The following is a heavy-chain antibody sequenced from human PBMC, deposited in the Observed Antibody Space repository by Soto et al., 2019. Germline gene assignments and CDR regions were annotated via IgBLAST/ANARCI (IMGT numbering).Heavy chain of an antibody. Sequence: ASVKVSCKASGYTFTGYYMHWVRQAPGQGLEWMGWINPNSGGTNYAQKFQGWVTMTRDTSISTAYMELSRLRSDDTAVYYCAKGFGELLPGDGMAVWRQGTTVTGSS. CDR2: INPNSGGT. J-gene: IGHJ6*01. CDR3: AKGFGELLPGDGMAV. D-gene: IGHD3-10*01. CDR1: GYTFTGYY. V-gene: IGHV1-2*04.